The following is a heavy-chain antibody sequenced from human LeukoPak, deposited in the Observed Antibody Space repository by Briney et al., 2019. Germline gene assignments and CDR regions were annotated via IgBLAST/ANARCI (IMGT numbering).Heavy chain of an antibody. D-gene: IGHD1-14*01. CDR2: ISPDGRAT. CDR3: AREQPAGSTDY. J-gene: IGHJ4*02. CDR1: GFIFSYYS. Sequence: PGGSLRLSCAASGFIFSYYSMHWVRQAPGKGLEYVSGISPDGRATYYTNSVKGRFTISRDNSKNTVYLQMDSLRDVDTAVYYCAREQPAGSTDYWGQGTLVTVSS. V-gene: IGHV3-64*01.